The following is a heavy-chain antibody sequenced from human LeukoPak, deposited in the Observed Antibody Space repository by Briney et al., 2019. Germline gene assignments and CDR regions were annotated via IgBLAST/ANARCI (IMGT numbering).Heavy chain of an antibody. CDR3: ASTAGVVVVPAAKPNDAFDI. D-gene: IGHD2-2*01. Sequence: WASVKVSCKASGGTFSSYTISWVRQAPGQGLEWMGRIIPILGIANYAQKFPGRVTITADKSTSTAYMELSSLRSEDTAVYYCASTAGVVVVPAAKPNDAFDIWGQGTMVTISS. J-gene: IGHJ3*02. V-gene: IGHV1-69*02. CDR2: IIPILGIA. CDR1: GGTFSSYT.